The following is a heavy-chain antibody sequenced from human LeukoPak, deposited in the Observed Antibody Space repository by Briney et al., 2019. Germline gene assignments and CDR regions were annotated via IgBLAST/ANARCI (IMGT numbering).Heavy chain of an antibody. V-gene: IGHV3-15*01. D-gene: IGHD3-22*01. CDR2: IQSKIDGGTT. CDR3: TTDLNARGNYYDSSGYVSTIDY. CDR1: GLTFRSFA. Sequence: GGSLRLSCAASGLTFRSFALSWVRQAPGKGLEWVGRIQSKIDGGTTDYAAPVKGRFTISRDDSKNTLYLQMNSLKTEDSAVYYCTTDLNARGNYYDSSGYVSTIDYWGQGTLVTVSS. J-gene: IGHJ4*02.